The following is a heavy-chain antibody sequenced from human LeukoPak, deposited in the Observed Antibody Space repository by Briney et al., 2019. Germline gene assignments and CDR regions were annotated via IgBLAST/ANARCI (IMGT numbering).Heavy chain of an antibody. J-gene: IGHJ4*02. CDR1: GGSISSSSYY. CDR2: IYYSGST. Sequence: SETLSLTCTVSGGSISSSSYYWGWIRQPPGKGLEWIGSIYYSGSTYYNPSLKSRLTISVDTSKNQFSLKLSSVTAADTAVYYCARVGYCSGGSCPAPYFDYWGQGTLVTVSS. V-gene: IGHV4-39*07. D-gene: IGHD2-15*01. CDR3: ARVGYCSGGSCPAPYFDY.